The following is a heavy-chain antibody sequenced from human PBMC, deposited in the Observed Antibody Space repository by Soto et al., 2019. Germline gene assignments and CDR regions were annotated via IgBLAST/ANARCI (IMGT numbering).Heavy chain of an antibody. CDR1: GASISSSRSY. V-gene: IGHV4-39*01. CDR3: ASPRQGNYDFLSGYYTLDY. D-gene: IGHD3-3*01. J-gene: IGHJ4*02. CDR2: FYYTGGT. Sequence: SETLSLTCTVSGASISSSRSYWGWVRQPPGKGLEWIVSFYYTGGTYSTYYNPSLKSRVTISVDTSKSQFSLNLRSVTAADTAVYYCASPRQGNYDFLSGYYTLDYWGQGTLVTVSS.